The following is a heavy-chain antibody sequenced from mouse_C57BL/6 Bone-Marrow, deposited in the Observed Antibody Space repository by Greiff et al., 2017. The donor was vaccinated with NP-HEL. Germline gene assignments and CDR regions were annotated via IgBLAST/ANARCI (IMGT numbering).Heavy chain of an antibody. CDR3: ARRTYDGYYPDY. D-gene: IGHD2-3*01. Sequence: VQLQQPGAELVRPGSSVKLSCKASGYTFTSYWMHWVKQRPIQGLEWIGNIDPSDSETHYNQKFKDKATLTVDKSSSTAYMQLSSLTSEDSAVYYCARRTYDGYYPDYWGQGTTLTVSS. J-gene: IGHJ2*01. CDR1: GYTFTSYW. CDR2: IDPSDSET. V-gene: IGHV1-52*01.